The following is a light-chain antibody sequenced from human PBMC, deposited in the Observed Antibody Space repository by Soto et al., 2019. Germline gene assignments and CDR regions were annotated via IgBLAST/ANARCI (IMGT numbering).Light chain of an antibody. V-gene: IGLV2-14*01. CDR3: SSYTSSSTPYV. CDR2: EVS. J-gene: IGLJ1*01. Sequence: QSVLTQPASVSGSPGQSITISCTGTSSDVGGYNYVSWYQQHPGKAPKLMIYEVSNRPSGVSNRFSGSKSGNTASLTISGLKAEDEAAYYCSSYTSSSTPYVFGTGTKLTVL. CDR1: SSDVGGYNY.